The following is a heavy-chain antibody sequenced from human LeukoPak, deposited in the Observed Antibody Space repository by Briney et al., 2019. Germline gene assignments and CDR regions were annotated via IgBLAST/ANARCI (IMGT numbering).Heavy chain of an antibody. CDR3: ARDEKIVGASGQDY. Sequence: GGSLRLSCAASGFTFGSYWMHWVRQAPGKGLVWVSRINGGGCDTIYADAVKGRFTISRDNAKNTLFLQMNSLRAEDTAVYYCARDEKIVGASGQDYWGQGTLVTVSS. CDR1: GFTFGSYW. V-gene: IGHV3-74*01. D-gene: IGHD1-26*01. J-gene: IGHJ4*02. CDR2: INGGGCDT.